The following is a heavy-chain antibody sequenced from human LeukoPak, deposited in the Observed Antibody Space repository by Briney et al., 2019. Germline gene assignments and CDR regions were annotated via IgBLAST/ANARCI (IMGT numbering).Heavy chain of an antibody. Sequence: SETLSLTCAVYGGSFSGYYWSWIRLPPGKGLEWIGEINHSGSTNYNPSLKSRVTISVGTSKNQFSLKLSSVTAADTAVYYCASIITGTFYGMDVWGQGTTVTVSS. CDR1: GGSFSGYY. CDR3: ASIITGTFYGMDV. V-gene: IGHV4-34*01. CDR2: INHSGST. J-gene: IGHJ6*02. D-gene: IGHD1-20*01.